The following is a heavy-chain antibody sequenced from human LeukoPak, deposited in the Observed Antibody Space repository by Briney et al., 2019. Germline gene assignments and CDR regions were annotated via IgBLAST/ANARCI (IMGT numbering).Heavy chain of an antibody. CDR2: IYYSGST. Sequence: PSETLSLTCTVSGXSMSGYFWSWIRQPPGKGLEWIGYIYYSGSTNYNPSLKSRVTISVDTSKNQFSLKLSSVTAADTAVYYCARSITSSWYGDFQHWGQGTLVTVSS. CDR1: GXSMSGYF. CDR3: ARSITSSWYGDFQH. J-gene: IGHJ1*01. D-gene: IGHD6-13*01. V-gene: IGHV4-59*01.